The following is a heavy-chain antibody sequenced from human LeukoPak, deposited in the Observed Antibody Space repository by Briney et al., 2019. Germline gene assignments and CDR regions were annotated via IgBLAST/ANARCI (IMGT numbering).Heavy chain of an antibody. J-gene: IGHJ6*03. D-gene: IGHD3-10*01. Sequence: GGSLRLSCAASGFTFSSYEMNWVRQAPGKGLEWVSYISSSGSTIYYADSVKGRFTISRDNAKNSLYLQMNSLRAEDTAVYYCARRDMVRGATIYRNYYYYYMDVWGKGTTVTVSS. V-gene: IGHV3-48*03. CDR2: ISSSGSTI. CDR1: GFTFSSYE. CDR3: ARRDMVRGATIYRNYYYYYMDV.